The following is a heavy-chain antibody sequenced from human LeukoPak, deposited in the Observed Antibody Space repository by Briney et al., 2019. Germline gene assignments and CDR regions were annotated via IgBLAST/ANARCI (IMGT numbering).Heavy chain of an antibody. D-gene: IGHD3-22*01. CDR2: IYYSGST. V-gene: IGHV4-59*12. CDR3: ARDLLKYYYDSSGYTGLDAFDI. CDR1: GGSISSYY. Sequence: SETLSLTCTVSGGSISSYYWSWIRQPPGKGLEWIGYIYYSGSTYYNPSLKSRVTISVDTSKNQFSLKLSSVTAADTAVYYCARDLLKYYYDSSGYTGLDAFDIWGQGTMVTVSS. J-gene: IGHJ3*02.